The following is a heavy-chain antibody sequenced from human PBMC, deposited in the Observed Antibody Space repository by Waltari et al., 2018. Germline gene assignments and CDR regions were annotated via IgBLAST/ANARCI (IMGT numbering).Heavy chain of an antibody. D-gene: IGHD1-26*01. Sequence: QVQLQQWGAGLLKPLGTLSLTCAVYGWSFSGYYWSWMRHPPGRGLELIGEIRPSANTTDNPTLNSRVTISVDPSKSQISLNMSSVAAAGTSVYYGARAGVYSGSYYASNYFDYWGQGTLVTVSS. V-gene: IGHV4-34*01. CDR2: IRPSANT. J-gene: IGHJ4*02. CDR3: ARAGVYSGSYYASNYFDY. CDR1: GWSFSGYY.